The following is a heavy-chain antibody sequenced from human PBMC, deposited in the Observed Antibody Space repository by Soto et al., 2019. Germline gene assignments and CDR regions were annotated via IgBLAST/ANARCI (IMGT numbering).Heavy chain of an antibody. CDR3: ARDSSTRGYAAFDI. V-gene: IGHV3-33*01. D-gene: IGHD2-2*01. J-gene: IGHJ3*02. CDR2: IWYDGSNK. CDR1: GFTFSSYG. Sequence: HPGGSLRLSCAASGFTFSSYGMHWVRQAPGKGLEWVAVIWYDGSNKYYADSAKGRFTISRDNSKNTLYLQMNSLRAEDTAVYYCARDSSTRGYAAFDIWGQGTMVTVSS.